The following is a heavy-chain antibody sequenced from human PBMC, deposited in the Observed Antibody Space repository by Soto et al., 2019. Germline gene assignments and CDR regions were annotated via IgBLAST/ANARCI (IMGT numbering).Heavy chain of an antibody. CDR1: VLSGGSSA. Sequence: HGGCMELSSAASVLSGGSSAWTWVRQAQGKGLDWVSTIGGNGVTTFYADSVKGRFTISRDISRSTVFLQMSSLRAEDTALYYCAKSSRYCSGGGCFYYFDYRVQRTLVTVSS. J-gene: IGHJ4*02. V-gene: IGHV3-23*01. CDR3: AKSSRYCSGGGCFYYFDY. CDR2: IGGNGVTT. D-gene: IGHD2-15*01.